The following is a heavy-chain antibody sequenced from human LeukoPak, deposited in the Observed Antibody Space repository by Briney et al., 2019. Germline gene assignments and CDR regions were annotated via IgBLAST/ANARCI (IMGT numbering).Heavy chain of an antibody. D-gene: IGHD6-6*01. V-gene: IGHV3-21*01. Sequence: GGSLRLSCAASGFTFSSYSMNWVRQAPGKGLEWVSSISSSSSYIYYADSVKGRFTISRDNAKNSLSLQMNSLRAEDTAVYYCARDEYSGNAFDIWGQGTMVTVSS. J-gene: IGHJ3*02. CDR2: ISSSSSYI. CDR1: GFTFSSYS. CDR3: ARDEYSGNAFDI.